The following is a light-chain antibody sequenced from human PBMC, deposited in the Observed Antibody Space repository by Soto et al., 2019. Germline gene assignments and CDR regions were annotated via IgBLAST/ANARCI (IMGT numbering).Light chain of an antibody. V-gene: IGLV2-14*01. Sequence: QSVLTQPASVSGSPGQSITISCTGTSRDVGGYNYVSWYQQHPGKAPKLMIYNVTNWPSGVSSRFSGSESGNTASLTISGLQAEDEADYYCSSYTGSDNLVLFGGGTKLTVL. J-gene: IGLJ2*01. CDR1: SRDVGGYNY. CDR3: SSYTGSDNLVL. CDR2: NVT.